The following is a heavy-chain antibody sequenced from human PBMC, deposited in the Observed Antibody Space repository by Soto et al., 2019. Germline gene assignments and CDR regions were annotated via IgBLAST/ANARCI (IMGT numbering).Heavy chain of an antibody. J-gene: IGHJ6*03. CDR1: GASISSYH. CDR2: IYYSGSA. Sequence: QVQLQESGPGLVKPSETLSLTCTVSGASISSYHWSWIRQTPGKGLEWNGYIYYSGSANYNPSLKSLVTFSVATSQNQVSLKLSSVTAADTGVYYCAAAVPAEYVFPYYYMDVWGKGTTVTVSS. D-gene: IGHD3-16*01. V-gene: IGHV4-59*01. CDR3: AAAVPAEYVFPYYYMDV.